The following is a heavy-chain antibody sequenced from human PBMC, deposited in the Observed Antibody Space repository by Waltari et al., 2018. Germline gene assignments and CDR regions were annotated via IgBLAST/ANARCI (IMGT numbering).Heavy chain of an antibody. CDR1: GFTVSSTH. V-gene: IGHV3-66*02. CDR3: ARARDEETAMVYFDR. Sequence: EVQLVESGGGLVHPGGSLRLSCAASGFTVSSTHMSWVRPAPGKGLEGVSLMYDAGSTYYPDSVRGRFTISRDNSKNTVHLQMNSLRVEDTAIYYCARARDEETAMVYFDRWGQGTLVSVSS. CDR2: MYDAGST. J-gene: IGHJ4*02. D-gene: IGHD5-18*01.